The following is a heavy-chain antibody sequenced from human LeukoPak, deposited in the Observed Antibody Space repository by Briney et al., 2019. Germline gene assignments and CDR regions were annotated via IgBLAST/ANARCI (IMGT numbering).Heavy chain of an antibody. D-gene: IGHD6-13*01. CDR1: GGSISSYY. Sequence: SETLSLTCTVSGGSISSYYWSWIRQPPGMGLEWIGYIYYSGSTNYNPSLKSRVTISVDTSKNQFSLKLSSVTAADTAVYYCARAKYNSSSKWYFDLWGRGTLVTVSS. V-gene: IGHV4-59*01. CDR2: IYYSGST. J-gene: IGHJ2*01. CDR3: ARAKYNSSSKWYFDL.